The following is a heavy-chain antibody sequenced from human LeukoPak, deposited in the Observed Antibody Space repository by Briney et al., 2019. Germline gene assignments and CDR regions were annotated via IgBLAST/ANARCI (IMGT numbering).Heavy chain of an antibody. Sequence: SETLSLTCAVYGGSFSGYYWSWIRQPPGKGLEWIGEINHSGSTNYNPSLKSRVTISVDTSKDQFSLKLSSVTAADTAVYYCARAYSYGYEFDYWGQGTLVTVSS. CDR2: INHSGST. D-gene: IGHD5-18*01. CDR3: ARAYSYGYEFDY. J-gene: IGHJ4*02. CDR1: GGSFSGYY. V-gene: IGHV4-34*01.